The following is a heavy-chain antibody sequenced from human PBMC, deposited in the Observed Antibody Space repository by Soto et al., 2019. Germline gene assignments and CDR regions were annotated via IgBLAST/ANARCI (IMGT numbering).Heavy chain of an antibody. CDR2: VNPNSGGT. J-gene: IGHJ4*02. CDR1: GYIFTAYN. CDR3: ARDALSGGNSYFVY. D-gene: IGHD2-21*01. V-gene: IGHV1-2*02. Sequence: QVQLVQSGAEVKKPGASVKVSCKASGYIFTAYNIHWVRQAPGQGLEWVGWVNPNSGGTNYAQKFKGRGTMTRDTSITTAYMELSSLRSYDTAVYYCARDALSGGNSYFVYLGRGTLVSVSS.